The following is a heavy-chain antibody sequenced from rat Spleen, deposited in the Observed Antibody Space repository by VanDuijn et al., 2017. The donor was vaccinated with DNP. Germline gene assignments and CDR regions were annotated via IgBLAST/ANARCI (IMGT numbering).Heavy chain of an antibody. Sequence: EVQLVESGGGLVQPGRSLKLSCAASGFTFSDYYMAWVRQTPTTGLEWVAYTNYAGGSTYNVYSVKGRFTISRDNAKSTLYLQINSLRAEDMATYYCSRHVLPLRVWDYWVQGVMVTVSS. V-gene: IGHV5-22*01. J-gene: IGHJ2*01. D-gene: IGHD1-4*01. CDR1: GFTFSDYY. CDR2: TNYAGGST. CDR3: SRHVLPLRVWDY.